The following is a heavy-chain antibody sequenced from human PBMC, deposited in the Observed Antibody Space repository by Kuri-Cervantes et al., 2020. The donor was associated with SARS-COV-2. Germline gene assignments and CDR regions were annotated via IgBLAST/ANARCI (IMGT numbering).Heavy chain of an antibody. V-gene: IGHV3-23*01. CDR2: ISGSGGST. Sequence: GESLKISCAASGFTFDDYAMSWVRQAPGKGLEWVSAISGSGGSTYYADSVKGRFTISRDNSKNTLYLQMNSLRAEDTAVYYCATLLTTVTTEVYWGQGTLVTVSS. CDR3: ATLLTTVTTEVY. CDR1: GFTFDDYA. J-gene: IGHJ4*02. D-gene: IGHD4-17*01.